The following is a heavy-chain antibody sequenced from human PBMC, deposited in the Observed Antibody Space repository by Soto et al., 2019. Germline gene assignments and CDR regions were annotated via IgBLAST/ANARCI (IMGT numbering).Heavy chain of an antibody. CDR3: ANLGRYCSGGSCYGEPGADY. D-gene: IGHD2-15*01. J-gene: IGHJ4*02. Sequence: QVQLVESGGGLVKPGGSLRLSCAAFGFTFSDYYMSCIRQAPGKGLEWVSYISSSGSTIYYADSVKGRFTSSMDNANNSLYMQMNSRIAEATAVYYCANLGRYCSGGSCYGEPGADYWGQGTLVTVSS. CDR1: GFTFSDYY. CDR2: ISSSGSTI. V-gene: IGHV3-11*01.